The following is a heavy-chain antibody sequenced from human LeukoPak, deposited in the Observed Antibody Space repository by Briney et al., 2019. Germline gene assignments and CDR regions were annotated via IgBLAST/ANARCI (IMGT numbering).Heavy chain of an antibody. CDR1: GGSISSYY. V-gene: IGHV4-59*12. J-gene: IGHJ4*02. CDR3: AGLGGYDSSGSLGDY. Sequence: SETLSLTCTVSGGSISSYYWSWIRQPPGKGLEWIGYIYYSGSTNYNPSLKSRVTISVDTSKNQFSLKLSSVTAADTAVYYCAGLGGYDSSGSLGDYWGQGTLVTVSS. CDR2: IYYSGST. D-gene: IGHD3-22*01.